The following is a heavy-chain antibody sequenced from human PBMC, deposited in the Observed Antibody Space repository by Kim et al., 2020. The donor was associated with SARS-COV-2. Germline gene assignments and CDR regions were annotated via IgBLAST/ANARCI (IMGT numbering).Heavy chain of an antibody. Sequence: YADPVKGRFTISRDNSKNTLYLQMNSLRAEDTAVYYCARDYYGSGSNPENWGQGTLVTVSS. CDR3: ARDYYGSGSNPEN. V-gene: IGHV3-30*01. D-gene: IGHD3-10*01. J-gene: IGHJ4*02.